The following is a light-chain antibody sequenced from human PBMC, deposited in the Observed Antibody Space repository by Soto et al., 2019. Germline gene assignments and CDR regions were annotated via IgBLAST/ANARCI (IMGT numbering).Light chain of an antibody. CDR1: QSVRNSY. CDR3: QQYGSSPYT. Sequence: EIVLTQSPGTLSLSPGERATLSCRASQSVRNSYLAWYQQKPGQAPRLLIYGASGRATGIPDRFSGSGSGTDSTRTISRLEPEDFAVYDCQQYGSSPYTFGQGTKLEI. J-gene: IGKJ2*01. V-gene: IGKV3-20*01. CDR2: GAS.